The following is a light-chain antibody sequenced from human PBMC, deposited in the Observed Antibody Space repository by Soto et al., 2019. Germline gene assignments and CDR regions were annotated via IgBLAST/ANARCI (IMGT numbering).Light chain of an antibody. Sequence: QSVLTQPPSASGSPGRSVTISCTGTSSDVGGYDYVSWFQQHPGKAPKLIIYEVTKRPSGVPDRFSASKSGNTASLTVSGLQAEDEADYYCSSFVSGNNYWGFGGGTKVTV. V-gene: IGLV2-8*01. CDR1: SSDVGGYDY. CDR2: EVT. J-gene: IGLJ3*02. CDR3: SSFVSGNNYWG.